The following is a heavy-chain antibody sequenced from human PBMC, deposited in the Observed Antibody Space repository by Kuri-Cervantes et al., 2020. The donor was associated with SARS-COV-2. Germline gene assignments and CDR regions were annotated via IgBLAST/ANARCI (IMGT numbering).Heavy chain of an antibody. CDR2: IYYSGST. Sequence: SETLSLTCTVSGGSVSSGSYYWSWIRQPPGKGLEWIGYIYYSGSTNYNPSLKSRVTISVDTSKNQFSLKLSSVTAADTAVYYCARVNYYDSGGYYDWFDPWGQGTLVTVSS. D-gene: IGHD3-22*01. CDR1: GGSVSSGSYY. J-gene: IGHJ5*02. CDR3: ARVNYYDSGGYYDWFDP. V-gene: IGHV4-61*01.